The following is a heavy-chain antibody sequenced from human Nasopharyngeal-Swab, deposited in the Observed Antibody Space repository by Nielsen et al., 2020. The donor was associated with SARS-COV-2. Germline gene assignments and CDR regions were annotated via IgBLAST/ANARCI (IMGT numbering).Heavy chain of an antibody. D-gene: IGHD6-19*01. V-gene: IGHV1-69*13. Sequence: SVKVSCKASGGTFSSYAISWVRQAPGQGLEWMGGIIPIFGTANYAQKFQGRVTITADESTSTAYMELSSLRSEDTAVYYCAREQWLVGGSSLDFWGQGTVVTVSS. CDR2: IIPIFGTA. CDR3: AREQWLVGGSSLDF. CDR1: GGTFSSYA. J-gene: IGHJ4*02.